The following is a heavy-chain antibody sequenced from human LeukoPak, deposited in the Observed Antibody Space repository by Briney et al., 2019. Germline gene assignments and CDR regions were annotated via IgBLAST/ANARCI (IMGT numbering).Heavy chain of an antibody. V-gene: IGHV4-30-2*01. Sequence: LRLSCAASGFIFSRYWMSWVRQPPGKGLEWIGYIYHSGSTYYNPSLNSRVTISVDRSKHQFYLKLSSVTAVDKAVYYCARGRYRSSWYTWGQGTLVTVSS. D-gene: IGHD6-13*01. CDR2: IYHSGST. CDR3: ARGRYRSSWYT. J-gene: IGHJ4*02. CDR1: GFIFSRYW.